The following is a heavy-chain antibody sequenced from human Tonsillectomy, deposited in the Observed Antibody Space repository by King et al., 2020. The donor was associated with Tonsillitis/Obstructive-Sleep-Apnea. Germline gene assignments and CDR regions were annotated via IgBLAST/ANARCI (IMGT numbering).Heavy chain of an antibody. J-gene: IGHJ4*02. Sequence: VQLVESGAEMKKAGESLKISCKGSGYRFANYWIVWVRQKPGKGLEWMGVIRPRDSDSKYRPSFRGQVTVSADKSISTAYLQWSSLKVSDSATYYCARLSNVDFWALTFDYWGQGTQVTVSS. V-gene: IGHV5-51*01. D-gene: IGHD3/OR15-3a*01. CDR3: ARLSNVDFWALTFDY. CDR1: GYRFANYW. CDR2: IRPRDSDS.